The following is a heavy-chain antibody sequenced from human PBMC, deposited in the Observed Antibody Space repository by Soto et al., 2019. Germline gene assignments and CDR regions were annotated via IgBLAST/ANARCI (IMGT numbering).Heavy chain of an antibody. CDR1: GFTFSSYA. J-gene: IGHJ4*02. D-gene: IGHD3-22*01. CDR3: ARAPRTYYYDSSGYYHSPYYFDY. V-gene: IGHV3-30*09. CDR2: ISYDGSNK. Sequence: GGSLRPSCAASGFTFSSYAMHWVRQAPGKGLEWVAVISYDGSNKYYADSVKGRFAISRDNSKNTLYLQMNSLRAEDTAVYYCARAPRTYYYDSSGYYHSPYYFDYWGQGTLVTVSS.